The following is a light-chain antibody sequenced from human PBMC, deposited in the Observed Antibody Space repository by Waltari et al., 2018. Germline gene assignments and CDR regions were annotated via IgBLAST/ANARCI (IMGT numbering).Light chain of an antibody. CDR2: AAS. V-gene: IGKV1-39*01. J-gene: IGKJ1*01. CDR1: QTISRY. CDR3: QESYSFTRT. Sequence: DLQMTQSPSSLSASVGDRVTITCRASQTISRYLNWYQQKPGKAPNLLIYAASSLQSGVPSRCSGSGSGRDFTLIITSLQPEDFATYYCQESYSFTRTFGQGTKVEIK.